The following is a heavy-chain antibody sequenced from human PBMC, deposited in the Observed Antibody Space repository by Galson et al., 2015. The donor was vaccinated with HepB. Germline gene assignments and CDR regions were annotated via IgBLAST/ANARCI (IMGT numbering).Heavy chain of an antibody. D-gene: IGHD5-12*01. J-gene: IGHJ4*02. V-gene: IGHV3-33*01. CDR2: IWYDGSNK. CDR3: ARGDLSGYGLGGFPDDY. Sequence: SLRLSCAASGFTFSSYGMHWVRQAPGKGLEWVAVIWYDGSNKYYADSVKGRFTISRDNSKNTLYLQMNSLRAEDTAVYYCARGDLSGYGLGGFPDDYWGQGTLVTVSS. CDR1: GFTFSSYG.